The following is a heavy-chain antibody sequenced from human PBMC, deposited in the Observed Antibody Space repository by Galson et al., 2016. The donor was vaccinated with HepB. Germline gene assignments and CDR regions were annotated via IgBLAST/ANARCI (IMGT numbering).Heavy chain of an antibody. CDR1: GYNFAVHW. D-gene: IGHD2/OR15-2a*01. J-gene: IGHJ4*02. CDR2: IYPGDSET. CDR3: ARHNRVTVRTTFPDE. V-gene: IGHV5-51*01. Sequence: QSGAEVKKPGESLRISCKGSGYNFAVHWIGWLRQMPGKGLEWMGIIYPGDSETRYSPSFQGQVTISVDKSINTAYLHWSSLKASDTAMYYCARHNRVTVRTTFPDEWGQGTLVTVSS.